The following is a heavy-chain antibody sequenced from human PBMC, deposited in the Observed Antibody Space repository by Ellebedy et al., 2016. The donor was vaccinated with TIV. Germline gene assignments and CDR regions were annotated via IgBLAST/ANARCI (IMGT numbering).Heavy chain of an antibody. D-gene: IGHD6-13*01. CDR3: ARTLEPRIAAAGRHWFDP. Sequence: ASVKVSCXASGYTFTSYGISWVRQAPGQGLEWMGWISAYNGNTNYAQKLQGRVTMTTDTSTSTAYMELRSLRSDDTAVYYCARTLEPRIAAAGRHWFDPWGQGTLVTVSS. V-gene: IGHV1-18*01. CDR1: GYTFTSYG. J-gene: IGHJ5*02. CDR2: ISAYNGNT.